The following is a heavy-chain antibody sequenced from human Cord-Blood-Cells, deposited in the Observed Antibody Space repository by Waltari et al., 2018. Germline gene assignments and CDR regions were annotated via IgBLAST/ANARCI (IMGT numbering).Heavy chain of an antibody. D-gene: IGHD1-26*01. CDR1: GYTLTELS. CDR2: FYPENGET. V-gene: IGHV1-24*01. J-gene: IGHJ3*02. Sequence: QVQLVQSGAEVKKPGASVKVSCKVSGYTLTELSMHWVRQAPGKGREWMGSFYPENGETIYPQKFQGRVTMTEDTSTYTAYMELSSLRSEDTAVYYCATVVLQRGSYAFDIWGQGTMVTVSS. CDR3: ATVVLQRGSYAFDI.